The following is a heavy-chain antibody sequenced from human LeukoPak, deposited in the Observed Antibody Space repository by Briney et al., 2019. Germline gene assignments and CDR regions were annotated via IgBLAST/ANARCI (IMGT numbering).Heavy chain of an antibody. D-gene: IGHD1-26*01. CDR3: AKDHRGSYASAFDI. CDR2: IRYDGSNK. J-gene: IGHJ3*02. V-gene: IGHV3-30*02. CDR1: GFTFSSYG. Sequence: SGGSLRLSCAASGFTFSSYGMHWVRQAPGKGREWVAFIRYDGSNKYYADSVKGRFTISRDNSKNTLYLQMNSLRAEDTAVYYCAKDHRGSYASAFDIWGQGTMVTVSS.